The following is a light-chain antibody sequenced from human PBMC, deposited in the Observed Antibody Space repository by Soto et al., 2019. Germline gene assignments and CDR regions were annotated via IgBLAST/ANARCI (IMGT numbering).Light chain of an antibody. Sequence: QLVLTQPPSVSGAPGQRVTISCTGSSSNIGAGYDVHWYQQLPGTAPKLLIYGNSNRPSGVPDRFFGSKSGTSASLVITGLQAEDEADYYCQSYDSSLSGSVVFGGGTKLTVL. CDR3: QSYDSSLSGSVV. CDR1: SSNIGAGYD. J-gene: IGLJ2*01. V-gene: IGLV1-40*01. CDR2: GNS.